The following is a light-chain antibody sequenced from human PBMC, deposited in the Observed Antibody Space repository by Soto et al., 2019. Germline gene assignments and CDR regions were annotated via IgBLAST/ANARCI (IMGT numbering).Light chain of an antibody. J-gene: IGLJ1*01. CDR3: GTWDTSLSAFV. Sequence: QSVLTQPPSVSAAPGQKVTISCSGSSSNIGNNYVSWYQQLPETTPKLLIYDNNERPSGIPDRFSGSKSGTSATLGITGLQTGDEADYYCGTWDTSLSAFVFGPGTKLTVL. CDR1: SSNIGNNY. V-gene: IGLV1-51*01. CDR2: DNN.